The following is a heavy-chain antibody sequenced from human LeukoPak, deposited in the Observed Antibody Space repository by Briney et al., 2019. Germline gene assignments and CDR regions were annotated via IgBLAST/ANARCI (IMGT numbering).Heavy chain of an antibody. CDR2: VSSTGVST. J-gene: IGHJ6*02. CDR3: IMVRPRPDV. CDR1: GFTFSSYA. D-gene: IGHD3-10*01. V-gene: IGHV3-23*01. Sequence: GGSLRLSCAASGFTFSSYAMSWVRQAPGKGLEWVSAVSSTGVSTYYADSVKGRFTISRDNSKNTLYLQMNSLRAGDTAVYYCIMVRPRPDVWGQGTTVTVSS.